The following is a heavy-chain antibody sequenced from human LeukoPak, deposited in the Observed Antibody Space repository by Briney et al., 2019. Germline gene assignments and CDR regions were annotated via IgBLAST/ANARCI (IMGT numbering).Heavy chain of an antibody. D-gene: IGHD3-9*01. CDR2: INTDGSTT. CDR1: GFTFSSHW. CDR3: AKFNGMDRYFDWFDY. J-gene: IGHJ4*02. Sequence: GGSLRLSCAASGFTFSSHWMHWVRQAPGKGLVWVSRINTDGSTTNYADSVKGRFTVSRDNAKNTLYLQMNSLRAEDTAVYYCAKFNGMDRYFDWFDYWGQGTLVTVSS. V-gene: IGHV3-74*01.